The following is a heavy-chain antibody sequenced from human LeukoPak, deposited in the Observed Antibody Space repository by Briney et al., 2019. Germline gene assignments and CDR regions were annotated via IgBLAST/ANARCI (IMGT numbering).Heavy chain of an antibody. Sequence: PSETLSLTCTVSGGSISSSSYYWGWIRQPPGKGLEWIGSIYYSGSTYYNPSLKSRFTISVDTSNNPFSLKLSSVTAADTAVYYCPSVEHGGVVDYWGQGTLLTVSS. J-gene: IGHJ4*02. D-gene: IGHD2-8*01. CDR3: PSVEHGGVVDY. CDR1: GGSISSSSYY. V-gene: IGHV4-39*01. CDR2: IYYSGST.